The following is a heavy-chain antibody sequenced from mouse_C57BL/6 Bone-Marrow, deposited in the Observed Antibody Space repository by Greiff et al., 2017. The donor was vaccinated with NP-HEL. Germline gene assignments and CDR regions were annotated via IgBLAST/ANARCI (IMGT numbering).Heavy chain of an antibody. CDR2: IYPSDSET. Sequence: QVQLQQPGAELVRPGSSVKLSCKASGYTFTSYWMDWVKQRPGQGLEWIGNIYPSDSETHYNQKFKDKATLTVDKSSSTAYMQLSSLTSEDSAVYYGARERGDYFDYWGQGTTLTVSS. CDR1: GYTFTSYW. CDR3: ARERGDYFDY. J-gene: IGHJ2*01. V-gene: IGHV1-61*01.